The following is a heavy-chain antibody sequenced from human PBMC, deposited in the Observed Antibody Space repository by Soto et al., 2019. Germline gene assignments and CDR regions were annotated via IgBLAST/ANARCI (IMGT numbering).Heavy chain of an antibody. CDR3: AKESTIFGGSGVFDI. Sequence: EVQLLESGGGLVQPGGSLRLSCVASGFTFRSYAMDWVRQAPGKGLEWVSAISGSGDSTYYTDSVKGRFTVSRDNSKNTLYLQMNSLRAEDTAVYYCAKESTIFGGSGVFDIWDQGTMVTISS. J-gene: IGHJ3*02. D-gene: IGHD3-3*01. CDR1: GFTFRSYA. V-gene: IGHV3-23*01. CDR2: ISGSGDST.